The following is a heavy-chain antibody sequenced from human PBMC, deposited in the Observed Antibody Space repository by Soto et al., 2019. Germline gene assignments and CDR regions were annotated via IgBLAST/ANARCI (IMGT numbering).Heavy chain of an antibody. D-gene: IGHD5-12*01. CDR1: GYTFTSYG. CDR2: ISAYNGNT. V-gene: IGHV1-18*04. J-gene: IGHJ6*02. Sequence: ASVKDSCKASGYTFTSYGISWVRQAPGQGLEWMGWISAYNGNTNYAQKLQGRVTMTTDTSTRTAYMELRRLTSDETAVYYCARDQRDDIVATIYIFTIYYYGMDAWGQGTTVTVSS. CDR3: ARDQRDDIVATIYIFTIYYYGMDA.